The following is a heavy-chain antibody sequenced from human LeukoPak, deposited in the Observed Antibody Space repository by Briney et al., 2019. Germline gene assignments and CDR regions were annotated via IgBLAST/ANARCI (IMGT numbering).Heavy chain of an antibody. CDR3: ARDQVSSWYAGVYGWFDP. V-gene: IGHV3-11*01. J-gene: IGHJ5*02. CDR2: ISSIGSTI. Sequence: RGSLRLSCAASRYTFSDYYLSWISQAPGKGLEWVSYISSIGSTIYYADSVKGRFTISRDNAKNSLYLQMNSLRAEDTAVYYCARDQVSSWYAGVYGWFDPWGQGTLVTVSS. D-gene: IGHD6-13*01. CDR1: RYTFSDYY.